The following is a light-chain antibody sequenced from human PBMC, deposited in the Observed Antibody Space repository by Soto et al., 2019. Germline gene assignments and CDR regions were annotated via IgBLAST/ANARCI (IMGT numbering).Light chain of an antibody. J-gene: IGKJ5*01. V-gene: IGKV1-5*03. CDR1: ESISSW. CDR2: KAS. CDR3: QQYNSYSRT. Sequence: DIQMTQAPPTLSASAVDRVTITCRASESISSWLAWYQQKPGKAPKLLMYKASSLESGVPSRFSGSGSGTEFTLTISSLQPDDFATYYCQQYNSYSRTFGQGTRLEIK.